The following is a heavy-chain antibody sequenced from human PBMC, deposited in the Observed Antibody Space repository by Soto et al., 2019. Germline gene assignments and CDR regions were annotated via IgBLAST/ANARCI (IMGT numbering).Heavy chain of an antibody. CDR2: IHSDGSST. J-gene: IGHJ3*01. CDR3: ARGDRGAFDL. Sequence: EVQLVESGGGLVQPGESLRLSCAASGFTFSYYWMHWVHQAPGKGLVWVSRIHSDGSSTTYADSVKGRFTISRDNARNTVYLQMNNLRAEDTAVYYCARGDRGAFDLWGQGTVLTVSS. V-gene: IGHV3-74*01. D-gene: IGHD1-26*01. CDR1: GFTFSYYW.